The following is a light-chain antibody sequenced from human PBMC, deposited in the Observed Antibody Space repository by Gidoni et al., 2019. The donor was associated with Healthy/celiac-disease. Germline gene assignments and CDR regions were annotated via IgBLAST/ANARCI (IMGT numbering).Light chain of an antibody. CDR2: GAS. J-gene: IGKJ4*01. Sequence: EIVMTQSPATLSVSPGDRATLSCRASQRVSTNLAWYQQKPGQAPRLLIYGASTRATGIPARFSGSGSGTEFTLTISSLQSEDCAVYYCQQYNNWPHRTFGGGTKVEIK. CDR1: QRVSTN. CDR3: QQYNNWPHRT. V-gene: IGKV3-15*01.